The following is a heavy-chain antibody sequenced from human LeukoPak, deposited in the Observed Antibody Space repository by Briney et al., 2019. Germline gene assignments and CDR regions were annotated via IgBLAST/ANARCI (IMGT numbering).Heavy chain of an antibody. CDR3: ARDIGRYDFWSGYSRDV. CDR1: GYSISSGYY. D-gene: IGHD3-3*01. J-gene: IGHJ6*04. Sequence: SETPSLTCTVSGYSISSGYYWGWIRQPPGKGLEWIGSIYHSGSTYYNPSLKSRVTISVDTSKNQFSLKLSSVTAADTAVYYCARDIGRYDFWSGYSRDVWGKGTTVTVSS. V-gene: IGHV4-38-2*02. CDR2: IYHSGST.